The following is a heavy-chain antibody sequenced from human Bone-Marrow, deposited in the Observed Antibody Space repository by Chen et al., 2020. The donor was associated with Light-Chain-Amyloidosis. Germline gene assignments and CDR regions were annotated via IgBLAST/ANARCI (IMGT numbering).Heavy chain of an antibody. J-gene: IGHJ6*02. CDR2: INGDGSRP. V-gene: IGHV3-74*03. CDR3: ARDSFAWVGGAPYYNGVDV. CDR1: GFTFSLYW. D-gene: IGHD7-27*01. Sequence: VHLVESGGGLVQPGGSLRLSCAASGFTFSLYWMHWVRQTPGKGLVWVSRINGDGSRPAYADSVKGRFTISRDNAKNTVYLQMNSLTDEDTAVYYCARDSFAWVGGAPYYNGVDVWGQGTTVTVSS.